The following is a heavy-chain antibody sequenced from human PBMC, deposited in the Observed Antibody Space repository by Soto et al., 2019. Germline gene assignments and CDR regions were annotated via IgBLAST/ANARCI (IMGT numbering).Heavy chain of an antibody. J-gene: IGHJ6*02. D-gene: IGHD2-15*01. Sequence: KQSQTLSLTCAISGDSVSSNSAAWHWIRQSPSRGLEWLGRTYYRSKWYNDYAVSVKSRITINPDTSKNQFSLQLNSVTPEDTAVYYCARGRGSGGRAYYYYYGMDVWGQGTTVTVSS. CDR2: TYYRSKWYN. V-gene: IGHV6-1*01. CDR3: ARGRGSGGRAYYYYYGMDV. CDR1: GDSVSSNSAA.